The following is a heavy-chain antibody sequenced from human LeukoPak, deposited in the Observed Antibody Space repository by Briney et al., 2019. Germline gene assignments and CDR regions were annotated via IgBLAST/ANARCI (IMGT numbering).Heavy chain of an antibody. CDR2: MWYDGSNK. CDR3: AKANYDILKYYYYGMDV. J-gene: IGHJ6*02. D-gene: IGHD3-9*01. CDR1: GFTFSSYG. Sequence: GGSLRLSCAASGFTFSSYGMHWVRQAPGKGLEWVAFMWYDGSNKYYADSVKGRFTISRDNSKNTLYLQMNSLRAEDTAVYYCAKANYDILKYYYYGMDVWGQGTTVTVSS. V-gene: IGHV3-30*02.